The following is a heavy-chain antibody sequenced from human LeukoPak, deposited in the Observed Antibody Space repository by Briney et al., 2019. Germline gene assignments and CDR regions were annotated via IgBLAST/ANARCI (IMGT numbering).Heavy chain of an antibody. CDR3: ARAPREGFSGSYHDY. Sequence: GRSLRLSCAASGFTFSSYAMSWVRQAPGKGLEWVSAISGSGGSTYYADSVKGRFTISRDNSKNTLYLQMGSLRAEDMARYYCARAPREGFSGSYHDYWGQGTLVTVSS. CDR2: ISGSGGST. V-gene: IGHV3-23*01. D-gene: IGHD1-26*01. CDR1: GFTFSSYA. J-gene: IGHJ4*02.